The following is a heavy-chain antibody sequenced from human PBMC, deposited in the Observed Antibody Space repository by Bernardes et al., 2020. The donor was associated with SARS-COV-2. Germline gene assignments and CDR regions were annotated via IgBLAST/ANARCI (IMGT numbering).Heavy chain of an antibody. D-gene: IGHD3-22*01. CDR1: GYSFTNYA. CDR2: INAGNGKT. CDR3: ARNPPDYQDSRGYQSFFDP. V-gene: IGHV1-3*01. Sequence: ASVKVSCKASGYSFTNYAIHWVRQAPGQRLEWMGWINAGNGKTKYSQKFQGRVAITRDTSATTAYMELSSLRSEDTAVYYCARNPPDYQDSRGYQSFFDPWGQGTLVTVSS. J-gene: IGHJ5*02.